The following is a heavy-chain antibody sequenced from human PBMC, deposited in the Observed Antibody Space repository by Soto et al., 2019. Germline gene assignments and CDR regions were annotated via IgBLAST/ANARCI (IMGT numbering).Heavy chain of an antibody. D-gene: IGHD2-8*02. Sequence: QVQLQQWGAGLLKPSETLSLTCAVYGGSFSGYYWTWIRQPPGTGLEWIGEINHSGSTNYNPSLKSRVTISVDTSKNQFSLKLTSVTAADTAGYYCARDKITGLFDYCGQGTLVTVSS. V-gene: IGHV4-34*01. J-gene: IGHJ4*02. CDR3: ARDKITGLFDY. CDR2: INHSGST. CDR1: GGSFSGYY.